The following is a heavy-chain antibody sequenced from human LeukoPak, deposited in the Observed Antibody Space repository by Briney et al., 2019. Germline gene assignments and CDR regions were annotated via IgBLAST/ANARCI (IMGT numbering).Heavy chain of an antibody. D-gene: IGHD5-18*01. Sequence: PGGSLRLSCAASGFTFSSYSMNWVRQAPGKGLEWVSSISSSSSYIYYADSVKGRFTISRDNAKNSLYLQMNSLRTEDTAVYYFARDHVSAMVFFDYWGQGTLVTVSS. V-gene: IGHV3-21*01. J-gene: IGHJ4*01. CDR1: GFTFSSYS. CDR3: ARDHVSAMVFFDY. CDR2: ISSSSSYI.